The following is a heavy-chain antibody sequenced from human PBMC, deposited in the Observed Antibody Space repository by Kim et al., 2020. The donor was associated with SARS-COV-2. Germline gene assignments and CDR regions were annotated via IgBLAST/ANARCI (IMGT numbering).Heavy chain of an antibody. D-gene: IGHD2-2*01. V-gene: IGHV3-7*01. J-gene: IGHJ3*02. CDR3: ASLIVVVPAAFDAFDI. Sequence: GGSLRLSCAASGFTFSSYWMSWVRQAPGKGLEWVANIKQDGSEKYYVDSVKGRFTISRDNAKNSLYLQMNSLRAEDTAVYYCASLIVVVPAAFDAFDIWGQGTMVTVSS. CDR1: GFTFSSYW. CDR2: IKQDGSEK.